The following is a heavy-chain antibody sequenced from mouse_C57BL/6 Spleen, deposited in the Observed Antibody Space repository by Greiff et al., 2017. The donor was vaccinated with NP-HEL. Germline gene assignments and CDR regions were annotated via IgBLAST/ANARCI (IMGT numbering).Heavy chain of an antibody. CDR3: TNGYYVGY. Sequence: EVQLQQSGTVLARPGASVKMSCKTSGYTFTSYWMHWVKQRPGQGLEWIGAIYPGHSDTSYNQKFKGKAKLTAVTSASTAYMELSSLTIDYSAVYYCTNGYYVGYWGQGTTLTVSS. J-gene: IGHJ2*01. CDR1: GYTFTSYW. CDR2: IYPGHSDT. D-gene: IGHD2-2*01. V-gene: IGHV1-5*01.